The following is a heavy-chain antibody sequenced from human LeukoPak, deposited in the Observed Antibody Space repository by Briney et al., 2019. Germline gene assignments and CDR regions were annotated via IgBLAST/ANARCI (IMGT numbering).Heavy chain of an antibody. CDR2: IFSAGDT. J-gene: IGHJ4*02. CDR3: ARDRGNLEPFDY. Sequence: GGSLRLSCAASGFTVSNNYMSWVRQAPGKGLEWVSVIFSAGDTYYADSVKGRFTISRDNSKNTLYLQMNSLRAEDTAVYYCARDRGNLEPFDYWGQGTLVTVSS. V-gene: IGHV3-53*01. CDR1: GFTVSNNY. D-gene: IGHD1-1*01.